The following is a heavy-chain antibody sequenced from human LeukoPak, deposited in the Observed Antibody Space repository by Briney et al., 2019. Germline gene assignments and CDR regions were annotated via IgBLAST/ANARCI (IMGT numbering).Heavy chain of an antibody. Sequence: MSSETLSLTCTVSGGSISSYYWSWIRQPPGKGLEWIGYIYYSGSTNYNPSLKSRVTISVDTSKNQFSLKLSSVTAADTAVYYCATFPYYYGSGSYYNAGAFDIWGQGTMVTVSS. J-gene: IGHJ3*02. CDR3: ATFPYYYGSGSYYNAGAFDI. V-gene: IGHV4-59*01. CDR2: IYYSGST. D-gene: IGHD3-10*01. CDR1: GGSISSYY.